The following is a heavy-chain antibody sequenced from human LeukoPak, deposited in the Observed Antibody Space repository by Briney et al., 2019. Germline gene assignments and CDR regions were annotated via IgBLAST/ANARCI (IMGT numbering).Heavy chain of an antibody. J-gene: IGHJ4*02. D-gene: IGHD3-22*01. CDR3: SRQVVGNDY. Sequence: SSETLSLTCAVYGESSFSNYYWSWIRQTPGGALEWIGEINHSGYTNYNPSLKSRVTLSIDTSKNQFSLRLNPVTAADTAVYYCSRQVVGNDYWGQGTLVTVSS. V-gene: IGHV4-34*01. CDR2: INHSGYT. CDR1: GESSFSNYY.